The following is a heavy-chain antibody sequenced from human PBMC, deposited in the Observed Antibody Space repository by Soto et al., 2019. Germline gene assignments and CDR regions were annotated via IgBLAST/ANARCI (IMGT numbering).Heavy chain of an antibody. D-gene: IGHD3-22*01. Sequence: PGGSLRLSCAASGFTFSNYAMNWVRQAPGKGLEWVSTIGGSGGGTSYADFVRGHFTISRDNSRNTLYLQMNNVRAEDTAVYYCAKDAPGSGWLSDYWGQGTLVTVSS. CDR3: AKDAPGSGWLSDY. J-gene: IGHJ4*02. CDR2: IGGSGGGT. V-gene: IGHV3-23*01. CDR1: GFTFSNYA.